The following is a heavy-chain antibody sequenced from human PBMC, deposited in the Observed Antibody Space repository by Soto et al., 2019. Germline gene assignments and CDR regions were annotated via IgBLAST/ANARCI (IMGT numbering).Heavy chain of an antibody. D-gene: IGHD4-17*01. CDR2: ISYDGSNK. J-gene: IGHJ4*02. CDR3: AKDKTGDGDHFDY. Sequence: VQLLESGGGLVQPGGSLRLSCAASGFTFSSYGMHWVRQAPGKGLEWVAVISYDGSNKYYADSVKGRFTISRDNSKNTLYLQMNSLRAEDTAVYYCAKDKTGDGDHFDYWGQGTLVTVSS. V-gene: IGHV3-30*18. CDR1: GFTFSSYG.